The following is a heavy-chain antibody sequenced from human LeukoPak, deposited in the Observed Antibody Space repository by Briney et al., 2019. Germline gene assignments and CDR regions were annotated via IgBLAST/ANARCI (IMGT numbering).Heavy chain of an antibody. V-gene: IGHV3-23*01. CDR3: ARISRSDGGGFDY. J-gene: IGHJ4*02. CDR1: GFTFSSNV. D-gene: IGHD3-16*01. CDR2: IPASGGST. Sequence: GGSLRLSCVASGFTFSSNVMIWVRQAPGKGLEWVSSIPASGGSTYYADSVKGRFTISRDNSKNSLYLQMNSLRAEDTAVYYCARISRSDGGGFDYWGQGTLVTVSS.